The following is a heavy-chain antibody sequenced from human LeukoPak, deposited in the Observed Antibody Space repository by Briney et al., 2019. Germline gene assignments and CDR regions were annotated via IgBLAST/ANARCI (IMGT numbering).Heavy chain of an antibody. CDR1: GYTFTGYY. CDR2: INPNSGGT. V-gene: IGHV1-2*02. Sequence: GASVKVSCKASGYTFTGYYMHWVRQAPGQGLEWMGWINPNSGGTNYAQKFQGRVTMTGDTSISTAYMELSRLRSDDTAVYYCARKSSSSLQNYYYMDVWGKGTTVTVS. CDR3: ARKSSSSLQNYYYMDV. D-gene: IGHD6-13*01. J-gene: IGHJ6*03.